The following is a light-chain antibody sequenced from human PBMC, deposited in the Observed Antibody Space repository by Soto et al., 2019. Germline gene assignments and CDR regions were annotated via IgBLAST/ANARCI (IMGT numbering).Light chain of an antibody. J-gene: IGKJ2*01. CDR3: QQYNSYSRYT. CDR2: EAS. Sequence: DIQMTQSPSTLSASVGDRVTITCRASQSISSWLAWYQQIPGKAPKLLIYEASSLESGAPSRFSGSGSGTEFTLTISSLQPDDFATYYCQQYNSYSRYTFGQGTKLEIK. V-gene: IGKV1-5*01. CDR1: QSISSW.